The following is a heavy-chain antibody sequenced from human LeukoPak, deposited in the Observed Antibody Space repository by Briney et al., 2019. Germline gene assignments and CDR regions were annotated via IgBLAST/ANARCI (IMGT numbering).Heavy chain of an antibody. V-gene: IGHV1-69*06. CDR2: IIPIFGTA. CDR1: GYTFTSYA. Sequence: ASVKVSCKASGYTFTSYAISWVRQAPGQGLEWMGGIIPIFGTANYAQKFQGRVTITADKSTSTAYMELSSLRSEDTAVYYCARYPYGDYYYYYMDVWGKGTTVTVSS. J-gene: IGHJ6*03. D-gene: IGHD4-17*01. CDR3: ARYPYGDYYYYYMDV.